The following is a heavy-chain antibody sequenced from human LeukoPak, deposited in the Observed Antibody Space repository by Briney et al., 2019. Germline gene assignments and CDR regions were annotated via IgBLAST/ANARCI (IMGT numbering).Heavy chain of an antibody. CDR3: ARDGGDGYNFYY. CDR2: INPNGGVT. Sequence: ASVKVSCKASGYTFSGYYMHWLRQAPGQGLEWMGWINPNGGVTHYAQKFQGRVTMTRDTSISTAYMELSRLRSDDTAVYYCARDGGDGYNFYYWGQGTLVTVSS. CDR1: GYTFSGYY. V-gene: IGHV1-2*02. D-gene: IGHD5-24*01. J-gene: IGHJ4*02.